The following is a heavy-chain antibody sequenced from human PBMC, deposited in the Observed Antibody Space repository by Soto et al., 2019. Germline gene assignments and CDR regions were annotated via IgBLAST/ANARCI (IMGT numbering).Heavy chain of an antibody. J-gene: IGHJ4*02. CDR1: GFSFSDFI. CDR3: AKSFMSYSFDG. CDR2: IAERGNSA. D-gene: IGHD2-21*01. V-gene: IGHV3-23*01. Sequence: GGSLRLSCAASGFSFSDFIMRWVRQAPGKGLEWVASIAERGNSAAYADSVKGRFILTRDNSNNMLSLHMTSLRVEDTAIYYCAKSFMSYSFDGWGLRSLVTVSS.